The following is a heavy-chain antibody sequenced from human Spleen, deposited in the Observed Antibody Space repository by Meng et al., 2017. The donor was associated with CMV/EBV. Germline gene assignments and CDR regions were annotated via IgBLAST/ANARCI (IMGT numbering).Heavy chain of an antibody. CDR2: INPSGGST. Sequence: YTFSKYGFNWVRQAPGQGLEWMGIINPSGGSTSYAPKFQGRLTMTWDTSTTTVYMELSSLTTEDTAVYYCARENCDTTTCFTLGFDYWGQGTLVTVSS. J-gene: IGHJ4*02. V-gene: IGHV1-46*01. CDR3: ARENCDTTTCFTLGFDY. D-gene: IGHD2-2*02. CDR1: YTFSKYG.